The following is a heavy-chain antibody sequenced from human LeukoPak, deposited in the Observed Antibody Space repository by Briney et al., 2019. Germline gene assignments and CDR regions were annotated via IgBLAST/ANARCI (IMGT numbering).Heavy chain of an antibody. CDR3: AKAPAPHYYDSSAQGVDY. CDR1: GFTFSSYA. D-gene: IGHD3-22*01. J-gene: IGHJ4*02. CDR2: ISGSGGST. Sequence: GGSLRLSCAASGFTFSSYAMSWVRQAPGKGLEWVSAISGSGGSTYYADSVKSRFTISRDNSKNTLYLQMNSLRAEDTAVYYCAKAPAPHYYDSSAQGVDYWGQGTLVTVSS. V-gene: IGHV3-23*01.